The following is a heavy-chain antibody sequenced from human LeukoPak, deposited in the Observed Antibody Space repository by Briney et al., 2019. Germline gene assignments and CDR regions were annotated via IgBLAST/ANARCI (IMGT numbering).Heavy chain of an antibody. V-gene: IGHV4-4*02. J-gene: IGHJ5*02. CDR2: IYHSGST. CDR1: GGSISSSNW. Sequence: SGTLSLTCAVSGGSISSSNWWSWVRQPPGKGLEWIGEIYHSGSTNYNPSLKSRVTISVDRSKNQFSLKLSSVTAADTAVYYCARKEDYGDSNWFDPWGQGTLVTVSS. CDR3: ARKEDYGDSNWFDP. D-gene: IGHD4-17*01.